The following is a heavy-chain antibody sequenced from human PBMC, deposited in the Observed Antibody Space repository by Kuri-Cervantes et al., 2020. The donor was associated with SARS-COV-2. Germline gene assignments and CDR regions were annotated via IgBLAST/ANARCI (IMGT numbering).Heavy chain of an antibody. V-gene: IGHV3-7*01. CDR2: IKQDGSEK. J-gene: IGHJ4*02. CDR3: ARDRRRQGTRAGLDY. Sequence: GESLKISCAASGFTFSSYWMSWVRQAPGKGLEWVANIKQDGSEKYYVDSVKGRFTISRDNAKNSLYLQMNGLRAEDTAVYYCARDRRRQGTRAGLDYWGQGTLVTVSS. D-gene: IGHD1/OR15-1a*01. CDR1: GFTFSSYW.